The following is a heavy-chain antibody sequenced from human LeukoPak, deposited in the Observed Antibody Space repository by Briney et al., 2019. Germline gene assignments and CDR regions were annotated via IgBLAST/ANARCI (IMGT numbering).Heavy chain of an antibody. CDR1: GGSISSYY. CDR3: AREPGYCSSTSCPAPYYYYMDV. V-gene: IGHV3-11*04. J-gene: IGHJ6*03. CDR2: ISSSGSTI. D-gene: IGHD2-2*01. Sequence: LSLTCTVSGGSISSYYMSWIRQAPGKGLEWVSYISSSGSTIYYADSVKGRFTISRDNAKNSLYLQMNSLRAEDTAVYYCAREPGYCSSTSCPAPYYYYMDVWGKGTTVTVSS.